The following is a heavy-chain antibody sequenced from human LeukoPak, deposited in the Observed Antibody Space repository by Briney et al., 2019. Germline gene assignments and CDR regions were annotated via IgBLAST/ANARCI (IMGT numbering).Heavy chain of an antibody. CDR2: IKKTGSET. CDR1: KFIFSNYW. J-gene: IGHJ4*02. V-gene: IGHV3-7*01. CDR3: AREDGYCSGGNCYSYFDS. D-gene: IGHD2-15*01. Sequence: GGSLRLSCEASKFIFSNYWMSWVRQAPGKGLEWVAYIKKTGSETYYVDSVKGRFTITRDNASNSVFLQMNSLRAEDTAVYYCAREDGYCSGGNCYSYFDSWGQGTLVTVSS.